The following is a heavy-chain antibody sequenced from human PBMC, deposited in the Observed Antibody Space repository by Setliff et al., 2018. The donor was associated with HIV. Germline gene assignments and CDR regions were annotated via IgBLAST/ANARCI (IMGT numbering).Heavy chain of an antibody. Sequence: SETLSLTCAVYDGSFSGYYWNWIRQSPGKGLEWLGEITHSGSTNYNPSLKSRVTISIDTPKNQFSLKVNSVTAADTAVYYCATDGGLWFGRHSYLQNWGQGTLVTVSS. V-gene: IGHV4-34*01. CDR1: DGSFSGYY. CDR3: ATDGGLWFGRHSYLQN. CDR2: ITHSGST. D-gene: IGHD3-10*01. J-gene: IGHJ1*01.